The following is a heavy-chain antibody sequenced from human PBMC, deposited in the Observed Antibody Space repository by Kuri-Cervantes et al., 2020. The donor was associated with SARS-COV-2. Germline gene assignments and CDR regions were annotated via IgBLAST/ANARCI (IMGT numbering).Heavy chain of an antibody. D-gene: IGHD6-19*01. CDR1: GFTFSSYS. V-gene: IGHV3-23*01. CDR3: AKRGDAHSRGWDYFDY. Sequence: GGSLRLSCAASGFTFSSYSMNWVRQAPGKGLEWVSGLSYSGVSTYYADSVKGRFNISRDNSKNTLYLQMNSLRAEDTAFYYCAKRGDAHSRGWDYFDYWGQGSLVTVSS. J-gene: IGHJ4*02. CDR2: LSYSGVST.